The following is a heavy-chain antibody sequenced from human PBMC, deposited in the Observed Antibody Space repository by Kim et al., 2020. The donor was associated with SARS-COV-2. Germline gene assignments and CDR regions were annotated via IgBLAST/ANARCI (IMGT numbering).Heavy chain of an antibody. CDR3: ARDRVNAFDI. CDR2: NP. V-gene: IGHV7-4-1*02. J-gene: IGHJ3*02. Sequence: NPTYAQGFTGRFVFSLDPSVSTAYLQISSLKAEDTAVYYCARDRVNAFDIWGQGTMVTVSS. D-gene: IGHD2-21*01.